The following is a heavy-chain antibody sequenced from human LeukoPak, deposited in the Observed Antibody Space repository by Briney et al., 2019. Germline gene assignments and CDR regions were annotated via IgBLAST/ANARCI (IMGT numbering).Heavy chain of an antibody. CDR3: ARKLTYRVSYQY. D-gene: IGHD4-11*01. V-gene: IGHV4-34*01. CDR1: GGSFSGYY. J-gene: IGHJ4*02. CDR2: INHSGST. Sequence: SETLSLTCAVYGGSFSGYYWSWIRQPPGKGLAWIGEINHSGSTNYNPSLKSRVTISVDTSKNQFSLKLSSVTAADTAVYYCARKLTYRVSYQYWGQGTLVTVSS.